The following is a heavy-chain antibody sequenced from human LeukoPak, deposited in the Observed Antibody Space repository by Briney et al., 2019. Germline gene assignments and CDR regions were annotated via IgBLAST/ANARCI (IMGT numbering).Heavy chain of an antibody. CDR1: GFTFSSYG. D-gene: IGHD5-18*01. CDR3: ARDRGGYSYGPFDY. CDR2: IRYDGSNK. V-gene: IGHV3-30*02. J-gene: IGHJ4*02. Sequence: PGGSLRLSCAASGFTFSSYGMHWVRQAPGKGLEWVAFIRYDGSNKYYADSVKGRFTISRDNSKNTLYLQMNSLRAEDTAVYYCARDRGGYSYGPFDYWGQGTLVTVSS.